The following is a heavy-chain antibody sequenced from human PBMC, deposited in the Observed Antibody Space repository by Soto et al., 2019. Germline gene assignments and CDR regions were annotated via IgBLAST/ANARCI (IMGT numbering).Heavy chain of an antibody. CDR1: GGSISSGGYY. Sequence: SETLSLTCTVSGGSISSGGYYWSWIRQHPGKGLEWIGYIYYSGSTYYNPSLKSRVTISVDTSKNQFSLKLSSVTAADTAVYYCARVGYSSSWYYYYYGMDVWGQGTTVTVSS. J-gene: IGHJ6*02. CDR2: IYYSGST. CDR3: ARVGYSSSWYYYYYGMDV. D-gene: IGHD6-13*01. V-gene: IGHV4-31*03.